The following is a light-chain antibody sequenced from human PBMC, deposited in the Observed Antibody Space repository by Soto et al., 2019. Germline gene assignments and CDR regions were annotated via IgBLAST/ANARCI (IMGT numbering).Light chain of an antibody. V-gene: IGLV1-47*01. Sequence: QSVLTQPPSASGTPGQRVTISCSGSSSNIGSNYVYWYQQLPGTAPKLLIYRNNQPPSGVRDRFSGSKSGTSASLAISGLRSEDEADYYYAAWDDSGSGHYVFGTGTKVTVL. CDR1: SSNIGSNY. CDR2: RNN. J-gene: IGLJ1*01. CDR3: AAWDDSGSGHYV.